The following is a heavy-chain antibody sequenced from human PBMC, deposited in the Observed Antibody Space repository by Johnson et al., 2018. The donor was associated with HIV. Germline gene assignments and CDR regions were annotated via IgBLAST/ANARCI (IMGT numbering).Heavy chain of an antibody. D-gene: IGHD1-26*01. CDR1: GFTFDDYG. CDR2: ISSNGAST. CDR3: AKGFGASSGAFDI. V-gene: IGHV3-64*01. Sequence: EVQLVESGGGVVRPGGSLRLSCAASGFTFDDYGMSWVRQAPGKGLEYVSTISSNGASTYYANSVKGRFTISRDNSKNTMYLQMNSLRAEDTAVYYCAKGFGASSGAFDIWGQGTMVTVSS. J-gene: IGHJ3*02.